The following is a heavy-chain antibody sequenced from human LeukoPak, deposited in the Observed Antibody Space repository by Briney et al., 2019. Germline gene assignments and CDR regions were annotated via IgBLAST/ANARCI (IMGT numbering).Heavy chain of an antibody. Sequence: ASVKVSCKASGFTFTSSAVQWVRQARGQRLEWIGWIVVGSGNTNYAQKFQERVTITRDMSTSTAYMELSSLRSEDTAVYYCAAASSYYDFWSGYDAFDIWGQGTMVTVSS. D-gene: IGHD3-3*01. J-gene: IGHJ3*02. CDR2: IVVGSGNT. CDR3: AAASSYYDFWSGYDAFDI. V-gene: IGHV1-58*01. CDR1: GFTFTSSA.